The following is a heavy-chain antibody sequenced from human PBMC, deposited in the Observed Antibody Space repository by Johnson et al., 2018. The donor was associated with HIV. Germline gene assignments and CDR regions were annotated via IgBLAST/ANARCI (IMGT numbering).Heavy chain of an antibody. CDR1: GFTVTNKY. CDR2: ISYDGGLK. J-gene: IGHJ3*01. Sequence: QEQLVESGGGLVQPGGSLRLSCAASGFTVTNKYMSWVRQAPGKGLEWVTVISYDGGLKYYADSVKGRFSISRDKAKSSVYLQINSLRAEDTAVYYCARVGYSNRWFRSQDAFDLWGQGAMVTVSS. D-gene: IGHD2/OR15-2a*01. V-gene: IGHV3-30*03. CDR3: ARVGYSNRWFRSQDAFDL.